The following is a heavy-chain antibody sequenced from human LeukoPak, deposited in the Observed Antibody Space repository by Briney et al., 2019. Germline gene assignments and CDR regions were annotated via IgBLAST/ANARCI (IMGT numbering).Heavy chain of an antibody. CDR1: DVYISSYD. CDR2: LSKSGNT. V-gene: IGHV4-59*01. J-gene: IGHJ3*02. D-gene: IGHD3-9*01. CDR3: ARARYVNSFYAFDI. Sequence: SETRSLNCIGTDVYISSYDWSWIRLPPGKGLEWIGYLSKSGNTNYSPSLKSRVTIFGDTSKNQFFLKLRSVTAADTAMYYCARARYVNSFYAFDIWGQGTLVTVSS.